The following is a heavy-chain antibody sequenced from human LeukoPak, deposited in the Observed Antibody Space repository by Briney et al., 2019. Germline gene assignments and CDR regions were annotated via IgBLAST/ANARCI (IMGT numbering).Heavy chain of an antibody. CDR3: ARGAMATTPFFDY. D-gene: IGHD5-24*01. CDR1: GGSISNYY. V-gene: IGHV4-59*12. CDR2: VYYTGST. Sequence: SETLSLTCPVSGGSISNYYYWTWIRQPPGKGLEWIGYVYYTGSTNFNPSLKSRVTMSLDTSRNQFSLKLTSLTAADTAVYYCARGAMATTPFFDYWGQGTLVSVSS. J-gene: IGHJ4*02.